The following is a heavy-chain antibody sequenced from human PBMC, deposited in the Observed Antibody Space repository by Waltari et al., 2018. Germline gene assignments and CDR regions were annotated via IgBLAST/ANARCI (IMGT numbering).Heavy chain of an antibody. CDR2: RNPKSGGT. J-gene: IGHJ4*02. V-gene: IGHV1-2*02. CDR1: GYTFTGYY. D-gene: IGHD3-3*01. Sequence: QVQLVQSGAEVKKPGASVKVSCKASGYTFTGYYMHWVRQAPGQGLEWMGWRNPKSGGTNDAQKFQGRVTMTRDTSISTAYMELSRLRSDDTAVYYCARDRYYDFWSGYWGAFDYWGQGTLVTVSS. CDR3: ARDRYYDFWSGYWGAFDY.